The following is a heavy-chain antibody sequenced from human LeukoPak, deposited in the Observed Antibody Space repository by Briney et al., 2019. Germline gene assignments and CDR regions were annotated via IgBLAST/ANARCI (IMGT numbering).Heavy chain of an antibody. CDR3: ARDWWFGELLGAFDI. Sequence: PSETLSLTCAVYGGSFSGYYWSWIRQPPGKGLEWIGEINHSGSTNYNPSLKSRVTISVDTSKNQFSLKLSSVTAADTAVYYCARDWWFGELLGAFDIWGQGTMVTVSS. CDR1: GGSFSGYY. V-gene: IGHV4-34*01. CDR2: INHSGST. J-gene: IGHJ3*02. D-gene: IGHD3-10*01.